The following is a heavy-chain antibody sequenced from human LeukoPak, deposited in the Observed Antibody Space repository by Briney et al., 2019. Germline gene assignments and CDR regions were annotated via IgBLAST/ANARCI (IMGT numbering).Heavy chain of an antibody. V-gene: IGHV4-30-2*01. Sequence: SETLSLTCAVSGGSISSGGYSWSWIRQPPGKGLEWIGYIYHSGSTYYNPSLKSRVTTSVDRPKNQFSLKLSSVTAADTAVYYCARMTYYDFWSANGGYFDYWGQGTLVTVSS. J-gene: IGHJ4*02. CDR2: IYHSGST. CDR3: ARMTYYDFWSANGGYFDY. CDR1: GGSISSGGYS. D-gene: IGHD3-3*01.